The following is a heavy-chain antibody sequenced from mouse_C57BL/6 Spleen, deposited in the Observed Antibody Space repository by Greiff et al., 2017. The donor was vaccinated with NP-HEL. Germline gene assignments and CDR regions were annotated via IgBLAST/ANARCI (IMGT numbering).Heavy chain of an antibody. Sequence: QVQLQQSGPELVKPGASVKISCKASGYAFSSSWMNWVKQRPGKGLEWIGRIYPGDGDTNYNGKFKGKATLTADKSSSTAYMQLSSLTSEDSAVYFCASPARGSSLYFDYWGQGTTLTVSS. CDR1: GYAFSSSW. D-gene: IGHD1-1*01. CDR3: ASPARGSSLYFDY. CDR2: IYPGDGDT. J-gene: IGHJ2*01. V-gene: IGHV1-82*01.